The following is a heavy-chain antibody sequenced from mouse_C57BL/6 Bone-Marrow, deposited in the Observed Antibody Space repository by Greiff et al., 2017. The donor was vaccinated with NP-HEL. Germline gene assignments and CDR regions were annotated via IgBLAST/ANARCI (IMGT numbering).Heavy chain of an antibody. CDR3: ARGRKQLRSPFAY. D-gene: IGHD3-2*02. Sequence: EVHLVESGGGLVKPGGSLKLSCAASGFTFSSYAMSWVRQTPEKRLEWVATISDGGSYTYYPDNVKGRFTISRDNAKNNLYLQMSHLKSEDTAMYYCARGRKQLRSPFAYWGQGTLVTVSA. V-gene: IGHV5-4*01. CDR1: GFTFSSYA. CDR2: ISDGGSYT. J-gene: IGHJ3*01.